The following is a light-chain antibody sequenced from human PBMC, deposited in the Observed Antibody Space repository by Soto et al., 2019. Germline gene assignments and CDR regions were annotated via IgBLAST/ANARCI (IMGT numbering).Light chain of an antibody. J-gene: IGKJ1*01. V-gene: IGKV1-5*03. CDR3: QQYNTFWT. CDR1: QSISSR. Sequence: DIQMTQSPSTLSASRGDRVTITCRASQSISSRLAWYQQKPGKAPKILIYKASSLESGVPSSFSGSGSGTEFTITISSLHPDDFAAYYCQQYNTFWTFGQGTKVEIK. CDR2: KAS.